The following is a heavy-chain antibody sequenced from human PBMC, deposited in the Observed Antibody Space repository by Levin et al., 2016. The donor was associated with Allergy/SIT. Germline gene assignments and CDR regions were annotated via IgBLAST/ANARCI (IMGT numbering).Heavy chain of an antibody. CDR3: ATESGVGYCSGGSCYGTGPFDY. Sequence: WVRQAPGQGLEWMGGIIPIFGTANYAQKFQGRVTITADESTSTAYMELSSLRSEDTAVYYCATESGVGYCSGGSCYGTGPFDYWGQGTLVTVSS. J-gene: IGHJ4*02. D-gene: IGHD2-15*01. CDR2: IIPIFGTA. V-gene: IGHV1-69*01.